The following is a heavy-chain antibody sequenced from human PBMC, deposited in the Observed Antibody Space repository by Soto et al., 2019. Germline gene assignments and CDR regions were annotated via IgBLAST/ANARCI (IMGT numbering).Heavy chain of an antibody. V-gene: IGHV2-5*02. J-gene: IGHJ4*02. CDR1: GFSLTTSGVG. D-gene: IGHD3-3*01. CDR2: IYWDDDK. CDR3: AHRVLRTVFGLVTTTAIYFDS. Sequence: QITLNESGPTVVRPTETLTLTCRFSGFSLTTSGVGVGWIRQSPGKAPERLALIYWDDDKRYSASLKSRLTITKDTSKNQVVLTVSDLDPTDTATYYCAHRVLRTVFGLVTTTAIYFDSWGQGTPVAVSS.